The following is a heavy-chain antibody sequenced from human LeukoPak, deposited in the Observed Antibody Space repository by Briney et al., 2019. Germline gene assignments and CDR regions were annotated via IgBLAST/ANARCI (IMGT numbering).Heavy chain of an antibody. CDR2: ISAYNGNT. V-gene: IGHV1-18*01. CDR3: AREGNVLLWFGELFPLDY. J-gene: IGHJ4*02. D-gene: IGHD3-10*01. CDR1: GYTFTSYG. Sequence: VASVKVSCKASGYTFTSYGISWVRQAPGQGLEWMGWISAYNGNTNYAQKLQGRVTMTTDTSTSTAYMELRSLRSDDTAVYYCAREGNVLLWFGELFPLDYWGQGTLVTVSS.